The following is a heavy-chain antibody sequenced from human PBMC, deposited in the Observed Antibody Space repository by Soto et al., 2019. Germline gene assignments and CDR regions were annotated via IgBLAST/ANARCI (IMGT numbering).Heavy chain of an antibody. CDR2: ISYDGSNK. V-gene: IGHV3-30*18. Sequence: GGSLRLSCTASSFTLDEYAMHWVRQAPGKGLEWVAVISYDGSNKYYVDSVKGRFTISRDNSKNTLYLQMDSLRAEDTAVYYCAKDVLVGYHYDSSYGMDVWGQGTTVTVSS. CDR3: AKDVLVGYHYDSSYGMDV. D-gene: IGHD3-22*01. J-gene: IGHJ6*02. CDR1: SFTLDEYA.